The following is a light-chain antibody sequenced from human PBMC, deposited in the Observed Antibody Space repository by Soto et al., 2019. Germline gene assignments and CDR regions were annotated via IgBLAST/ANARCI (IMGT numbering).Light chain of an antibody. CDR2: GAS. Sequence: EIVMTQSPATLSVSPGERATLSCRASQSVNTFLAWYQQRPGQGPRLLISGASTRATGIPARFSGSASGTEFTLTISSLQSEDFAFYYCQQYSNWPPTFGQGTKVDIK. J-gene: IGKJ1*01. CDR1: QSVNTF. V-gene: IGKV3-15*01. CDR3: QQYSNWPPT.